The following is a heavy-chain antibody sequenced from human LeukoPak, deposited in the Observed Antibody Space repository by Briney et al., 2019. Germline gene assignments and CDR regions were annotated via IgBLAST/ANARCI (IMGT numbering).Heavy chain of an antibody. D-gene: IGHD1-1*01. Sequence: SETLSLTCTVSGGSISSGDYYWSWIRQPPGKGLEWIGYIYYSGSTYYNPSLKSRVTISVDTSKNQFSLKLSSVTAADTAVYYCATRGENWNDRDLFDYWGQGTLVTVSS. CDR2: IYYSGST. J-gene: IGHJ4*02. CDR1: GGSISSGDYY. CDR3: ATRGENWNDRDLFDY. V-gene: IGHV4-30-4*01.